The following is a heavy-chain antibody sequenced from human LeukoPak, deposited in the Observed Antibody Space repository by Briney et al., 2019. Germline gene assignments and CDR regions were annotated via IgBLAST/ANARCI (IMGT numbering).Heavy chain of an antibody. CDR1: GGSFSGYY. Sequence: SETLSLTCAVYGGSFSGYYWSWIRQPPGKGLEWIGEINHSGSTNYNPSLKSRVTISVDTSKNQFSLKLSSVTAADTAVYYCARDVRFLEWLNNWFDPWGQGTLVTVSS. CDR2: INHSGST. CDR3: ARDVRFLEWLNNWFDP. V-gene: IGHV4-34*01. D-gene: IGHD3-3*01. J-gene: IGHJ5*02.